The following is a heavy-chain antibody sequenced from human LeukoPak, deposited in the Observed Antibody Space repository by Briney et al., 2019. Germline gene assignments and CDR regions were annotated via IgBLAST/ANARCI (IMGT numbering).Heavy chain of an antibody. Sequence: ASVKVSCKASGYTFTSYYMHWVRQAPGQGLEWMGIINPSGGSTSYAQKFQGRVTMTRDTSTSTVYMELSSLRSEDTAVYYCARAGVGATVRNWFNPRGQGTLVTVSS. CDR3: ARAGVGATVRNWFNP. V-gene: IGHV1-46*01. CDR1: GYTFTSYY. J-gene: IGHJ5*02. CDR2: INPSGGST. D-gene: IGHD1-26*01.